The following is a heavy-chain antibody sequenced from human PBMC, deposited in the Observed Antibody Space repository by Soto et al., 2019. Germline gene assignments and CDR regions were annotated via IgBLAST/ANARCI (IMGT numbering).Heavy chain of an antibody. CDR3: AAELGFGKLSVV. V-gene: IGHV1-69*01. CDR2: IIPLFGTT. Sequence: QVQVVQSGVEVRRPGSSVKVSCKASGDTFKNCVISWVRQAPGQGLAWMGGIIPLFGTTDFAQRFQCRLTITTDESTTTAYMELSRLRSEDTATYYCAAELGFGKLSVVWGQGTTVIVSS. J-gene: IGHJ6*02. D-gene: IGHD3-10*01. CDR1: GDTFKNCV.